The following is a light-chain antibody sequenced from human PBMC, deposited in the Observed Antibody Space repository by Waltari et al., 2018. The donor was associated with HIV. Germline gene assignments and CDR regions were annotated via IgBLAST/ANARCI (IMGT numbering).Light chain of an antibody. Sequence: QSVLTQAPSASGTPGQRVTISCSGSSSTIGSNYVYRYHQFPGPAPKLLIYRNNQRPSGVPYRFSGSKSGTSASLAISGLRSEDEADYYCATWDDTLSGPVFGGGTKLTVL. CDR2: RNN. CDR1: SSTIGSNY. V-gene: IGLV1-47*01. J-gene: IGLJ2*01. CDR3: ATWDDTLSGPV.